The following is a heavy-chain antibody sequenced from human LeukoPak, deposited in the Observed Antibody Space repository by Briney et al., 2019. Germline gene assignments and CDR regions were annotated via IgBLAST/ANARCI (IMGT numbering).Heavy chain of an antibody. J-gene: IGHJ4*02. D-gene: IGHD3-22*01. CDR1: GFTFSDYY. V-gene: IGHV3-11*01. CDR3: ARDRAYYYDSSGYYYFDH. CDR2: IRFSGSPT. Sequence: PGGSLRLSCAASGFTFSDYYMSWIRQAPGKGLEWVSYIRFSGSPTQYADSVKGRFTISRDNAKNSLYLQMNSLRDEDTAVYYCARDRAYYYDSSGYYYFDHWGQGTLVTVSS.